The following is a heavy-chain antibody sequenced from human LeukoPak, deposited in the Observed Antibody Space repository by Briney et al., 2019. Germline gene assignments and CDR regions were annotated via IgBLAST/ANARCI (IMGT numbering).Heavy chain of an antibody. Sequence: SETLSLTCTVSGDSISSSDYYWTWIRQPPGKGLEWIGNVYYSGSTNYNPSLKSRVTISVDTSKNQFSLKLSSVTAADTAVYYCAREFRFSSSWDYYYYMDVWGKGTTVTVSS. CDR2: VYYSGST. D-gene: IGHD6-13*01. J-gene: IGHJ6*03. CDR1: GDSISSSDYY. CDR3: AREFRFSSSWDYYYYMDV. V-gene: IGHV4-61*08.